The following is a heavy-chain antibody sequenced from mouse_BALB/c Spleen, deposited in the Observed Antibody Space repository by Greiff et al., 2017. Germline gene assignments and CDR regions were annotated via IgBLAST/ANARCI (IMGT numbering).Heavy chain of an antibody. J-gene: IGHJ4*01. V-gene: IGHV1S127*01. Sequence: VHLVESGPELVRPGASVKMSCKASGYTFTSYWMHWVKQRPGQGLEWIGMIDPSNSETRLNQKFKDKATLNVDKSSNTAYMQLSSLTSEDSAVYYCARRDYCGSSYGAMDYWGQGTSVTVSS. D-gene: IGHD1-1*01. CDR3: ARRDYCGSSYGAMDY. CDR2: IDPSNSET. CDR1: GYTFTSYW.